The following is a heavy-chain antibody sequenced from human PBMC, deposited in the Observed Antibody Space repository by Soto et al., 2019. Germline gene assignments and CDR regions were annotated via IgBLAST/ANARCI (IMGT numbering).Heavy chain of an antibody. J-gene: IGHJ6*02. D-gene: IGHD2-15*01. V-gene: IGHV5-10-1*01. CDR3: ARQQYCSGGSCYSYYSYGMDV. CDR2: IDPSDSYT. Sequence: PGESLKISCKGSGYSFTSYWISWVRQMPGKGLEWMGRIDPSDSYTNYSPSFQGHVTISADKSISTAYLQWSSLKASDTAMYYCARQQYCSGGSCYSYYSYGMDVWGQGTTVTVSS. CDR1: GYSFTSYW.